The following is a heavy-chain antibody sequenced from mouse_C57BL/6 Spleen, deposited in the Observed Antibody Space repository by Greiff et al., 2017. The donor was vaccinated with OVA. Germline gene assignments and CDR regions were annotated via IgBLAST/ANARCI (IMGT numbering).Heavy chain of an antibody. CDR1: GFNIKDYY. J-gene: IGHJ3*01. Sequence: EVMLVESGAELVKPGASVKLSCTASGFNIKDYYMHWVKQRTEQGLEWIGRIDPEDGETKYAPKFQGKATITADTSSNTAYLQLSSLTSEDTAVYYCARRYGSSYPFAYWGQGTLVTVSA. D-gene: IGHD1-1*01. V-gene: IGHV14-2*01. CDR3: ARRYGSSYPFAY. CDR2: IDPEDGET.